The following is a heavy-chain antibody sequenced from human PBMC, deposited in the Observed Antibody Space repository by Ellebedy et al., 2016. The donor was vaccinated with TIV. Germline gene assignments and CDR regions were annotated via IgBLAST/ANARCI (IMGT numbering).Heavy chain of an antibody. J-gene: IGHJ4*02. V-gene: IGHV3-30-3*01. D-gene: IGHD3-16*01. CDR1: GFSFRTYA. CDR2: ISYDGSNK. Sequence: GGSLRLXCAVSGFSFRTYAMHWVRQAPGKGLEWVAVISYDGSNKYYADSVKGRFTISRDNSKNTMYLQMNSLRSEDTAVYYCARDLFGGVTADYWGQGTLVTVSS. CDR3: ARDLFGGVTADY.